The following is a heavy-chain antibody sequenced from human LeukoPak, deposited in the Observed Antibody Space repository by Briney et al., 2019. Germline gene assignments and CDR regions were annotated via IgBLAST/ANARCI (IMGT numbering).Heavy chain of an antibody. V-gene: IGHV1-69*13. CDR1: GGTFSSYA. J-gene: IGHJ6*03. Sequence: SVKVSCKASGGTFSSYAISWVRQAPGQGLEWMGGIIPIFGTANYAQKFQGRVTITADESTSTAYMELSSLRSEDTAVYYCARGQLAMATPDYYMDVWGKGTTVTVSS. CDR3: ARGQLAMATPDYYMDV. CDR2: IIPIFGTA. D-gene: IGHD5-18*01.